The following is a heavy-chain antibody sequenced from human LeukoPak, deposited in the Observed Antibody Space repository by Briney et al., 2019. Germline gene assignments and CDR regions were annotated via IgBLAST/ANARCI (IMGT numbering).Heavy chain of an antibody. V-gene: IGHV1-69*04. J-gene: IGHJ4*02. Sequence: SVKVSCKASGGTFSSYTISWVRQAPGQGLEWMGRIIPILGIANYAQKFQGRVTITADKSTSTAYMVLSSLRSEDTAVYYCARDRLAWDWRYYFDYWGQGTLVTVSS. CDR3: ARDRLAWDWRYYFDY. CDR2: IIPILGIA. D-gene: IGHD3/OR15-3a*01. CDR1: GGTFSSYT.